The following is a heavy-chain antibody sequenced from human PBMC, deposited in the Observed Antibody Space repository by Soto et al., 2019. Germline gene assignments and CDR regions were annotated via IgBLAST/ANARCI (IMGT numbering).Heavy chain of an antibody. V-gene: IGHV3-33*01. CDR2: IWYDGSNK. CDR3: ASTRYSSGWYQFDY. D-gene: IGHD6-19*01. CDR1: GFTFSSYG. Sequence: QVQLVESGGGVVQPGRSLRLSCAASGFTFSSYGMHWVRQAPGKGLEWVAVIWYDGSNKYYADSVKGRLTISRDNSKNTLYLQMNSLRAEDTAVYYCASTRYSSGWYQFDYWGQGTLVTVSS. J-gene: IGHJ4*02.